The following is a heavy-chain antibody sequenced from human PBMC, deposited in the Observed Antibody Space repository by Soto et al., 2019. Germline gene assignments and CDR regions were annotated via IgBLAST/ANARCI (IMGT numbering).Heavy chain of an antibody. V-gene: IGHV1-2*02. CDR1: GFSFTGYY. D-gene: IGHD6-6*01. CDR3: AKDLTRQLAYWLDP. J-gene: IGHJ5*02. Sequence: ASVKVSCKASGFSFTGYYIHWLRQAPGQGLEWMGWINAHSGGTEYAQKFQGRVTLTRDTSIATAYLTLTSLTSDDTALYYCAKDLTRQLAYWLDPWGQGTQVIVSS. CDR2: INAHSGGT.